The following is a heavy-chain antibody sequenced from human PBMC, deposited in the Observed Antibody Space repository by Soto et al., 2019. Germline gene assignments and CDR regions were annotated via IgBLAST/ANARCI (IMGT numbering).Heavy chain of an antibody. CDR2: INPSGRT. V-gene: IGHV4-34*01. CDR3: ARGPRCINTSRSNDYYYFGLDV. CDR1: GGSFSDYY. J-gene: IGHJ6*02. Sequence: XETLSLTCAVNGGSFSDYYWSWIRQPPGRGLEWIGEINPSGRTNLSPSLKSRVSTSVDTSKNHFSLRLSSVTAADTAVYYCARGPRCINTSRSNDYYYFGLDVWGQGTTVTVSS. D-gene: IGHD2-2*01.